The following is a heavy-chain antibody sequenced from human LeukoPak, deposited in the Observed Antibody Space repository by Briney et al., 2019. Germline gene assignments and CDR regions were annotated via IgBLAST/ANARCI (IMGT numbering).Heavy chain of an antibody. CDR2: IYYSGTT. Sequence: SQTLSLTCAVSGGSISSTYYWDWIRQPPGKGLEWIGSIYYSGTTYYNPSLKSRVTISVDTSKNQFSLKLSSVTAADTAVYYCARRYCSGGSCYSERGAFDIWGQGTMVTVSS. D-gene: IGHD2-15*01. V-gene: IGHV4-39*07. J-gene: IGHJ3*02. CDR3: ARRYCSGGSCYSERGAFDI. CDR1: GGSISSTYY.